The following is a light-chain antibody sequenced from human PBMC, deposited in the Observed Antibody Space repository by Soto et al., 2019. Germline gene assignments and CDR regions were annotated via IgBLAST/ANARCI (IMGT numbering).Light chain of an antibody. J-gene: IGKJ4*01. CDR3: QQYKNWPPLT. V-gene: IGKV3-15*01. Sequence: EIVMTQSPATLSVSPGETATLSCRASQSVGSAVAWYQHKPGQAPRLLIVGAPIRATGVPGRFSGGGSGTEFTLTISSLLSEDFAVYYCQQYKNWPPLTFGGGTTVEIK. CDR1: QSVGSA. CDR2: GAP.